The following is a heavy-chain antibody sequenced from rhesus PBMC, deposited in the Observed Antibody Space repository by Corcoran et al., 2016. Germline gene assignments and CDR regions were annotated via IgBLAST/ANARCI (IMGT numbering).Heavy chain of an antibody. CDR1: GFTLSDYY. Sequence: EVQLVESGGALVQPGGSLRLSCAASGFTLSDYYLNWVRQAPGKGPEWMSFIGDRVRGGTSEYAASVIGKFTMSRDDSNSIISLQMTSLKIEDTAVYYCTRSVYGSTRFEAWGQGVLVTVSS. CDR3: TRSVYGSTRFEA. V-gene: IGHV3S22*01. CDR2: IGDRVRGGTS. D-gene: IGHD4-29*01. J-gene: IGHJ4*01.